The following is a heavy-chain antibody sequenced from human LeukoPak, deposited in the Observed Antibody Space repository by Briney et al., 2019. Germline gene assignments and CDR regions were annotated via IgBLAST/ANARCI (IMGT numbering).Heavy chain of an antibody. V-gene: IGHV3-53*01. CDR1: GFTVSSNY. CDR2: IYSGGST. D-gene: IGHD2-2*02. J-gene: IGHJ3*02. CDR3: ARETRSRYCSSTSCYTLDAFDI. Sequence: GGSLRLSCAASGFTVSSNYMSWVRQAPGKGLEWVSVIYSGGSTYYADSVKGRFTISRDNSKNTLYLQMNSLRAEDTAVYYCARETRSRYCSSTSCYTLDAFDIWGQGTMVTVSS.